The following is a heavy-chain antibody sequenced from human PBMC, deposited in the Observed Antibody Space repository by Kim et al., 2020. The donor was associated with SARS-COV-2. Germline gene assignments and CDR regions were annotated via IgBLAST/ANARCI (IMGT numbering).Heavy chain of an antibody. V-gene: IGHV3-21*01. J-gene: IGHJ3*02. CDR2: ISSSSSYI. CDR1: GFTFSSYS. Sequence: GGSLRLFCAASGFTFSSYSMNWVRQAPGKGLEWVSSISSSSSYIYYADSVKGRFTISRDNAKNSLYLQMNSLRAEDRAVYYCVRVRMTTVTLDAFDIWGQGTMVTVSS. CDR3: VRVRMTTVTLDAFDI. D-gene: IGHD4-17*01.